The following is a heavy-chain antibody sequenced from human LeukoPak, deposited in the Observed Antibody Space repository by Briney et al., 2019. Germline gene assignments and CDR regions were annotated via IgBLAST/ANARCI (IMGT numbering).Heavy chain of an antibody. CDR2: INPNSGGT. J-gene: IGHJ4*02. D-gene: IGHD6-19*01. V-gene: IGHV1-2*04. CDR3: ARIARVAGSYYFDY. CDR1: GYTFTSYA. Sequence: ASVKVSCKASGYTFTSYAMNWVRQAPGQGLEWMGWINPNSGGTNYAQKFQGWVTMTRDTSISTAYMELSRLRSDDTAVYYCARIARVAGSYYFDYWGQGTLVTVSS.